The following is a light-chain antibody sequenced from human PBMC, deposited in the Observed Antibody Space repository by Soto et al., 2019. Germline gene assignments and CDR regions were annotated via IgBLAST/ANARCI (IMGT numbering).Light chain of an antibody. CDR1: QSTSSY. J-gene: IGKJ4*01. V-gene: IGKV1-5*01. CDR2: DAS. Sequence: DIQMTQSPSTLSASVGDRVTITCRASQSTSSYLAWYQQKPGKAPKLLIYDASSLESGVPSRFSGSGSGTEFTLTISSLQPDDFATYYCQQYNSYSFGGGTKVDIK. CDR3: QQYNSYS.